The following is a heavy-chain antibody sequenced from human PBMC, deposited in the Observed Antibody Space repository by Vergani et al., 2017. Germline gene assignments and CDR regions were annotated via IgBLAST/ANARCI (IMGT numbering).Heavy chain of an antibody. CDR1: GGSISSSNW. CDR2: IYHSGST. Sequence: QVQLQESGPGLVKPSGTLSLTCAVSGGSISSSNWWSWVRQPPGKGLEWIGEIYHSGSTNYNPSLKSRVTISVDTSKNQFSLKLSSVTAADTAVYYCARGPKYDYIWGSYRKFDYWGQGTLVTVSS. V-gene: IGHV4-4*02. J-gene: IGHJ4*02. D-gene: IGHD3-16*02. CDR3: ARGPKYDYIWGSYRKFDY.